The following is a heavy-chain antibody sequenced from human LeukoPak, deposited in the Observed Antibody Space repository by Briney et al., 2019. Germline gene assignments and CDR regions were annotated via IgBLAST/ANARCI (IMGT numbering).Heavy chain of an antibody. V-gene: IGHV4-4*02. Sequence: SGTLSLTCAVSSGSVSSSNWLNWVRQPPGKGLEWIGEIYHSGNTNYNQSLKSRVTISVDKSRKKFSLKLSSVTAADTAVYFCARGARHYETTGYYWYFDSWGQGALVTVSS. J-gene: IGHJ4*02. CDR3: ARGARHYETTGYYWYFDS. CDR1: SGSVSSSNW. CDR2: IYHSGNT. D-gene: IGHD3-22*01.